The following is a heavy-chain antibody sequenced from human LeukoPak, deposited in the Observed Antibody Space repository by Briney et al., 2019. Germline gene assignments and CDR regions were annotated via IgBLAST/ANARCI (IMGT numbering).Heavy chain of an antibody. V-gene: IGHV4-4*07. CDR2: IYTSGST. Sequence: PSETLSLTCTVSGGSMSSYYWSWIRQPAGKGLEWIGRIYTSGSTNYNPSLKSRVTMSVDTSKNRFSLKLSSVTAADTAVYYCAREVLDYDFWSGYPNAFDIWGQGTMVTVSS. CDR1: GGSMSSYY. J-gene: IGHJ3*02. CDR3: AREVLDYDFWSGYPNAFDI. D-gene: IGHD3-3*01.